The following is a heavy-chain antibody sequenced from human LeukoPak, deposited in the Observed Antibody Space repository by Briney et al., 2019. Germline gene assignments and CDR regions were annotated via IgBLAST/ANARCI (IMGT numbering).Heavy chain of an antibody. CDR1: GGSFSGYY. V-gene: IGHV4-34*01. CDR3: ARRTPRWLLKY. J-gene: IGHJ4*02. Sequence: SETLSLTCAVHGGSFSGYYWSWIRQPPGKGLEWIGEINHSGSSNFNPSLKSRVTISVDTSKNQISLQLSSVTAADTAVYYCARRTPRWLLKYWGQGTLVTVSS. D-gene: IGHD5-24*01. CDR2: INHSGSS.